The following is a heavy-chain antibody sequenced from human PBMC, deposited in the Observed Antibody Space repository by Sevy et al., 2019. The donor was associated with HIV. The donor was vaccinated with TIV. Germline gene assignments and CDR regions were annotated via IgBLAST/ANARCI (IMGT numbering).Heavy chain of an antibody. Sequence: GGSLRLSCTASGFTFNNYVMSWVRRAPGKGLEWVSTITAGGGTKDYADSVKGRFTISRDNSQNTLYLQMNSLSAEDTAVYYSAKGRVTGTVNFDYWGQGTLVTVSS. CDR1: GFTFNNYV. CDR3: AKGRVTGTVNFDY. CDR2: ITAGGGTK. V-gene: IGHV3-23*01. D-gene: IGHD1-1*01. J-gene: IGHJ4*02.